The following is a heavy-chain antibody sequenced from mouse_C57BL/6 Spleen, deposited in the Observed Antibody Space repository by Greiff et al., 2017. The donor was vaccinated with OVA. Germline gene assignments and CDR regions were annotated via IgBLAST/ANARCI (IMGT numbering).Heavy chain of an antibody. CDR1: GFTFSSYA. D-gene: IGHD1-1*01. Sequence: EVQLQESGEGLVKPGGSLKLSCAASGFTFSSYAMSWVRQTPEKRLEWVAYISSGGDYIYYADTVKGRFTISRDNARNTLYLQMSSLKSEDTAMYYCTSGYYGSSSFAYWGQGTLVTVSA. CDR3: TSGYYGSSSFAY. CDR2: ISSGGDYI. V-gene: IGHV5-9-1*02. J-gene: IGHJ3*01.